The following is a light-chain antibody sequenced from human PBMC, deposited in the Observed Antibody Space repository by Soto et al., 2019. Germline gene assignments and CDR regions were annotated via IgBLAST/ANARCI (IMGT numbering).Light chain of an antibody. V-gene: IGKV1-5*03. J-gene: IGKJ2*01. CDR1: QSISSW. CDR2: KAS. Sequence: DIQMTQSPSTLSASVGDRVTITCRASQSISSWLAWYQQKPGKAPKILIYKASSLESGVPSRFSGSGSGTEFTLTISSLQPDDFATYHCQQYKSYPYTFGQGIKLEIK. CDR3: QQYKSYPYT.